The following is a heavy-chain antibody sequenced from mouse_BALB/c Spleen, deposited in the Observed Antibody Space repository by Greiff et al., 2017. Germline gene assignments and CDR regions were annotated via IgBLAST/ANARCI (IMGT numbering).Heavy chain of an antibody. V-gene: IGHV5-9-4*01. D-gene: IGHD2-4*01. Sequence: EVKLVESGGGLVKPGGSLKLSCAASGFTFSSYAMSWVRQSPEQRLEWVAEISSGGSYTYYPDTVTGRFTISRDNAKNTLYQEMSSMRCEDTAMYYGERDGDYDGDYAMDYWGQGTTVTVSA. CDR1: GFTFSSYA. CDR3: ERDGDYDGDYAMDY. J-gene: IGHJ4*01. CDR2: ISSGGSYT.